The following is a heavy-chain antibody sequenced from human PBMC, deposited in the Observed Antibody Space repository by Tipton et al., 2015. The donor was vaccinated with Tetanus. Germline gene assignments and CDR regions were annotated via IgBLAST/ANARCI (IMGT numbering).Heavy chain of an antibody. CDR1: GVSISSDDYY. V-gene: IGHV4-30-4*01. Sequence: TLSLTCSVSGVSISSDDYYWSWIRQSPGKGLEWIGYVYHSGSAYYKPSLKGRATISVDTSKNKFSLNLTSLTAADTAVYHCARAAGFLGLTHDFWGRGTLVSVSS. CDR2: VYHSGSA. J-gene: IGHJ4*02. D-gene: IGHD2/OR15-2a*01. CDR3: ARAAGFLGLTHDF.